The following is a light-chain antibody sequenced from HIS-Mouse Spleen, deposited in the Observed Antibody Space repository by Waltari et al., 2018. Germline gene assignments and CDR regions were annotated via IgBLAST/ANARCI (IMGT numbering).Light chain of an antibody. CDR1: SSNSGSNY. CDR3: AAWDDSLSGWV. CDR2: RNN. V-gene: IGLV1-47*01. Sequence: QSVLTQPPSASGTPGQRVTIPCSGSSSNSGSNYVYWYQQLPGTAPKLLIYRNNQRPSGVPDRFSGSKSGTSASLAISGLRSEDEADYYCAAWDDSLSGWVFGGGTKLTVL. J-gene: IGLJ3*02.